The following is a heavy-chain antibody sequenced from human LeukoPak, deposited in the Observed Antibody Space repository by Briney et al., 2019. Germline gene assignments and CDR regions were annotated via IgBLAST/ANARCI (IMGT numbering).Heavy chain of an antibody. CDR3: ARDAQRGFDYSNSLKN. J-gene: IGHJ4*01. D-gene: IGHD4-11*01. V-gene: IGHV3-33*01. Sequence: GGPLRFSCEGSGFIFSHQAWHWFRRAPAKGLEGVAVIWSDSTNRFYADSVKGRFTISRDNSQNTVFLQMNSLRVKDTAIYYCARDAQRGFDYSNSLKNWGHGTLVTVSS. CDR2: IWSDSTNR. CDR1: GFIFSHQA.